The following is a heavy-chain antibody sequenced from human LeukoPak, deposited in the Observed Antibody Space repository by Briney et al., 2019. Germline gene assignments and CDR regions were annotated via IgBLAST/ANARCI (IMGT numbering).Heavy chain of an antibody. D-gene: IGHD6-13*01. CDR1: GGSISSSSYY. CDR2: IYYSGST. Sequence: SETLSLTCTVSGGSISSSSYYWGWIRQPPGKGLEWIGSIYYSGSTYYNPSLKSRVTISVDTSKNQFSLKLSSVTAADTAVYHCARQKQQLVRFDYWGQGTLVTVSS. V-gene: IGHV4-39*01. J-gene: IGHJ4*02. CDR3: ARQKQQLVRFDY.